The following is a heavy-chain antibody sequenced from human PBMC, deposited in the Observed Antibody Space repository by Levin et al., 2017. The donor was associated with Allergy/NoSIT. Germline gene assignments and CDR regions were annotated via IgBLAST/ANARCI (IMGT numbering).Heavy chain of an antibody. CDR3: ARDNIGLRDAVEI. D-gene: IGHD3-10*01. CDR2: ISWNSGSI. V-gene: IGHV3-9*01. J-gene: IGHJ3*02. CDR1: GFTFDDYA. Sequence: PGGSLRLSCTASGFTFDDYAMHWVRQAPGKGLEWVSGISWNSGSIGYADSVKGRFTISRDNAKNSPSLQMNSLRTEDTALYYCARDNIGLRDAVEIWGQGTMVIVSS.